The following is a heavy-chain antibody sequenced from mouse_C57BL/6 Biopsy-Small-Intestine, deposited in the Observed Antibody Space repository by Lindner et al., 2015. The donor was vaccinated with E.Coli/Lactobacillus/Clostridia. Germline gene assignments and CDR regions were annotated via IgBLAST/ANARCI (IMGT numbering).Heavy chain of an antibody. CDR2: INPTDGTT. J-gene: IGHJ1*01. D-gene: IGHD1-1*01. V-gene: IGHV1-59*01. CDR1: GYTFTRYY. CDR3: ARDLDVVVEPAPIEALYGMDV. Sequence: SVKVSCKSSGYTFTRYYMHWIRQAPGQGPEWMGIINPTDGTTSYAQKFHGRLTMTRDTSTTTDYMELSSLRSEDTAVYYCARDLDVVVEPAPIEALYGMDVWGQGTTVTVSS.